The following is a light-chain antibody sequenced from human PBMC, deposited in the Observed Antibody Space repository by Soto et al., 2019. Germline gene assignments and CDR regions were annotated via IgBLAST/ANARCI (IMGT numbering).Light chain of an antibody. V-gene: IGLV1-44*01. CDR1: SSNIGSNT. Sequence: QSVLTQPPSASGTPGQRVIISCSGSSSNIGSNTVNWYQQLPGTTPKLLIYSHNQRPSGVPDRFSGSKSGTSASLAISGLQSDDEADYYCATWDDRLDGYVFGTGTKLTVL. CDR3: ATWDDRLDGYV. J-gene: IGLJ1*01. CDR2: SHN.